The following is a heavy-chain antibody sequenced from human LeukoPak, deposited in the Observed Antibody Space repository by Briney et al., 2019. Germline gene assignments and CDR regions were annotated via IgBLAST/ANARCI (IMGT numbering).Heavy chain of an antibody. CDR3: TRDAALVPGKNF. Sequence: GGSLRLSCAASGFTFSDSYMSWIRQAPGKGRECVSYISYSGSTLYYAASVKGRFTMSRDNAKNTVYLQMNSLRAEDTAFYYCTRDAALVPGKNFWGQGTLVTVSS. V-gene: IGHV3-11*04. D-gene: IGHD6-19*01. CDR2: ISYSGSTL. CDR1: GFTFSDSY. J-gene: IGHJ4*02.